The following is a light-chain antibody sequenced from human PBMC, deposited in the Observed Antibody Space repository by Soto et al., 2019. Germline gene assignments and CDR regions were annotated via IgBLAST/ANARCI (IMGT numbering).Light chain of an antibody. CDR3: QQYNSYGTWT. CDR2: DAS. CDR1: QSISSW. V-gene: IGKV1-5*01. Sequence: DIQMTQSPSTLSASVGDRVTITCRASQSISSWLAWYRQKPGKAPKLLIYDASRLESGVPSRFSGSGSGTEFTLTISSLQPDDFATYYCQQYNSYGTWTFGQGTKVEIK. J-gene: IGKJ1*01.